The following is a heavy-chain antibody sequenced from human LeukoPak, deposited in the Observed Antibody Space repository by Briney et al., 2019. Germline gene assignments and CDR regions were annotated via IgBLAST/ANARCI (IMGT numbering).Heavy chain of an antibody. D-gene: IGHD3-3*01. Sequence: SVKVSCKASGGTFSSYTISWVRQAPGQGLEWMGRIIPILGIANYAQKLQGRVTITADKSTSTAYMELSSLRSEDTAVYYCARDLRRYDFWSERGSFDYWGQGTLVTVSS. CDR1: GGTFSSYT. V-gene: IGHV1-69*04. J-gene: IGHJ4*02. CDR2: IIPILGIA. CDR3: ARDLRRYDFWSERGSFDY.